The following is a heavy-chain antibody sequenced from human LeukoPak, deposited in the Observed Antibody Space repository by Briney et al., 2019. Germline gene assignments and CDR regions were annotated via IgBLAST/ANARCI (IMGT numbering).Heavy chain of an antibody. CDR2: IIPIFGTA. CDR3: ARDPYSSRGGDY. Sequence: SVKVSCKASGGTFSSYAISWVRQAPGQGLEWMGRIIPIFGTANYAQKFQGRVTITTDESTSTAYMELSSLRSEDTAVYYCARDPYSSRGGDYWGQGTLVTVSS. J-gene: IGHJ4*02. V-gene: IGHV1-69*05. CDR1: GGTFSSYA. D-gene: IGHD6-13*01.